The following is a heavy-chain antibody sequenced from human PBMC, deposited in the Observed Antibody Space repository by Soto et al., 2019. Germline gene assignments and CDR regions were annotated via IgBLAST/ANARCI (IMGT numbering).Heavy chain of an antibody. CDR2: ISSRSSYI. J-gene: IGHJ4*02. V-gene: IGHV3-21*01. CDR3: ARRVGAITYYFDY. Sequence: GGSLRLSCAASGFTFSSCGMNWVRQAPGKGVEWVSSISSRSSYIYYPDSVRGRFTISRDNAKNSLYLQMNSLRAEDTAVYYCARRVGAITYYFDYWGQGTLVTVSS. D-gene: IGHD1-26*01. CDR1: GFTFSSCG.